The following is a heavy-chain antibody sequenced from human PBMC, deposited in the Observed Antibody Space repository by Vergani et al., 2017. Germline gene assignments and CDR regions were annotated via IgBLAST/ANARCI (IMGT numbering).Heavy chain of an antibody. CDR2: IYTSGAT. J-gene: IGHJ3*01. Sequence: QLQLQESGSGLVKPSQTLSLTCAVSGDSITNGGQSWTWLRQSAGKGLEWIGRIYTSGATNYNPSLRSRAIMSVDASKKQFSLKLTSVTAADTAVYYCARDGGEYDKDALDVWGQGTKVTVTS. CDR3: ARDGGEYDKDALDV. CDR1: GDSITNGGQS. V-gene: IGHV4-61*02. D-gene: IGHD2-21*01.